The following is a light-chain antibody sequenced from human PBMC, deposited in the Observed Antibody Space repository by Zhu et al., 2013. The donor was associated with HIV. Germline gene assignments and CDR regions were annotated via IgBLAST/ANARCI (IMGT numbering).Light chain of an antibody. V-gene: IGLV2-14*01. CDR1: SSDVGAFNY. CDR2: EVS. Sequence: QSALTQPASVSGSPGQSITISCTGTSSDVGAFNYVSWYQQHPGKAPKLMIYEVSNRPSGVSNRFSGSKSGNTASLTISGLQAEDEADYYCNSYAGSNNLLFGGGTKLTVL. CDR3: NSYAGSNNLL. J-gene: IGLJ3*02.